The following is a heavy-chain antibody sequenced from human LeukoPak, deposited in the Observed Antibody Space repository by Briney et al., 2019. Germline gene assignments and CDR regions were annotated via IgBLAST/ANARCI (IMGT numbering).Heavy chain of an antibody. V-gene: IGHV3-48*01. CDR3: ARDHLEMATIGPIDY. CDR1: GFTFSSYS. D-gene: IGHD5-24*01. J-gene: IGHJ4*02. CDR2: ISSSSSTI. Sequence: GGSLRLSCAASGFTFSSYSMNWVRQAPGKGLEWVSYISSSSSTIYYADSVKGRFTISRDNSKNTLYLQMNSLRAEDTAVYYCARDHLEMATIGPIDYWGQGTLVTVSS.